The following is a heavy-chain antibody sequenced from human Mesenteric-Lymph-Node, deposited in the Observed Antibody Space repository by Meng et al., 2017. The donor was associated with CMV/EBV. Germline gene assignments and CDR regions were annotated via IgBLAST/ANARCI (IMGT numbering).Heavy chain of an antibody. CDR1: GGSINSATYY. J-gene: IGHJ6*02. CDR2: IYYSGTT. V-gene: IGHV4-39*07. D-gene: IGHD4-11*01. Sequence: SETLSLTCTVSGGSINSATYYWGWIRQAPGKGLEWIGNIYYSGTTYYNPSLMSRVSISVDSSRNQFSLKLRSLTAADTAVYYCAPFGRDDYSNFGGYIFYYDAMDVWGQGTTVTVSS. CDR3: APFGRDDYSNFGGYIFYYDAMDV.